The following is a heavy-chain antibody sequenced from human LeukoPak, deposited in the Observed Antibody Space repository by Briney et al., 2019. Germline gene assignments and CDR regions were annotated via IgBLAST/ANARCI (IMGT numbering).Heavy chain of an antibody. J-gene: IGHJ4*02. V-gene: IGHV3-15*04. Sequence: GGSLRLSCAASGFTFSDAWVSWVRQAPGKGLQWVGRIASKADGGTTDYAAPVKGRFTISRDDSVNTLYLQMDSLKTEDTAVYYCTTEYWGSFNYWGQGTLVTVSS. CDR2: IASKADGGTT. D-gene: IGHD7-27*01. CDR3: TTEYWGSFNY. CDR1: GFTFSDAW.